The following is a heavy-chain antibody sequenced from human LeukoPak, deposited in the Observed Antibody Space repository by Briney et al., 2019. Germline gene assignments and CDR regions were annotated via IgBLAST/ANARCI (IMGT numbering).Heavy chain of an antibody. Sequence: SVKVSCKASGGTFSSYAISWVRQAPGQGLEWMGGIIPIFGTANYAQKFQGRVTITADESTSTAYMELSSLRSEDTAAYYCARASRPYYYDSSGYYPDYWGQGTLVTVSS. J-gene: IGHJ4*02. CDR2: IIPIFGTA. D-gene: IGHD3-22*01. CDR3: ARASRPYYYDSSGYYPDY. V-gene: IGHV1-69*13. CDR1: GGTFSSYA.